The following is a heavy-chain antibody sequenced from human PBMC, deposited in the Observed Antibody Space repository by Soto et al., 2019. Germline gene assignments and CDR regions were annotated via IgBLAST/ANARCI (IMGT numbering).Heavy chain of an antibody. Sequence: SETLSLTCTVSGGSISSYYWSWIQQPPGKGLEWIGYIYYSGSTNYNPSLKSRVTISVDTSRNQFSLKLSSVTAADTAVYYCARDNGMITFGGVTANWFDPWGQGTLVTVSS. V-gene: IGHV4-59*01. J-gene: IGHJ5*02. CDR3: ARDNGMITFGGVTANWFDP. CDR2: IYYSGST. D-gene: IGHD3-16*01. CDR1: GGSISSYY.